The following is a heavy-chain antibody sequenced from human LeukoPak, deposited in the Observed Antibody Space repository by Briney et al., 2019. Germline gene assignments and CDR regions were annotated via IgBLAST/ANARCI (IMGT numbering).Heavy chain of an antibody. Sequence: GGSLILSCAASGFTVSSNYMSWVRQAPGKGLEWVSVIYSGGSTYYADSVKGRFTISRHNSKNTLCLQMNSLRAEDTAVYYCASSKIVGATIFDYWGQGTLVTVSS. J-gene: IGHJ4*02. CDR3: ASSKIVGATIFDY. V-gene: IGHV3-53*04. CDR1: GFTVSSNY. CDR2: IYSGGST. D-gene: IGHD1-26*01.